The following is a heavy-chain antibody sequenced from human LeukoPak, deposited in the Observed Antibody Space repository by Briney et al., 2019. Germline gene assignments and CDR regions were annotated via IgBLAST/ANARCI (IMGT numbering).Heavy chain of an antibody. J-gene: IGHJ3*02. CDR1: GFTVSNNY. D-gene: IGHD2-21*02. CDR3: ARGGGAYCGGDCFRAFDI. V-gene: IGHV3-53*01. CDR2: IYSGGST. Sequence: GESLRLSCAISGFTVSNNYMSWVRQPPGKGLEWVSVIYSGGSTYYADSVKGRFTISRDTSKNTLYLQMNSLRAEDTAVYYCARGGGAYCGGDCFRAFDIWGQGTMATVSP.